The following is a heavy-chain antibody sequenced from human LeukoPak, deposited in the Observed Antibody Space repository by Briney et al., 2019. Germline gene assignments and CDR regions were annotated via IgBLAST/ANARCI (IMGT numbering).Heavy chain of an antibody. V-gene: IGHV4-31*03. CDR1: GASISSGGYY. Sequence: PSQTLSLTCTVSGASISSGGYYWSWVRQHPGKGLEWIAYIYYTGSTYYNPSLKSRVTISVDTSKNQFSLKLTSVTAADTAVYYCARVPNYGDDVWFDPWGLGTLVTVSS. J-gene: IGHJ5*02. CDR2: IYYTGST. CDR3: ARVPNYGDDVWFDP. D-gene: IGHD4-17*01.